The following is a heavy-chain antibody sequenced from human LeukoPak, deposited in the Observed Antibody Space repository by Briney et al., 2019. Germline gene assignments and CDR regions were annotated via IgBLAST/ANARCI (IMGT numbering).Heavy chain of an antibody. Sequence: GGSLRLSCAASGFTFSSYWMHWVRQAPGKGLVWVSRINSDGSSTSYADSVKGRFTISRDNSKNTLYLQTNSLRAEDTAVYYCAKSGSYEQFFDYWGQGTLVTVSS. CDR1: GFTFSSYW. D-gene: IGHD1-26*01. J-gene: IGHJ4*02. V-gene: IGHV3-74*01. CDR2: INSDGSST. CDR3: AKSGSYEQFFDY.